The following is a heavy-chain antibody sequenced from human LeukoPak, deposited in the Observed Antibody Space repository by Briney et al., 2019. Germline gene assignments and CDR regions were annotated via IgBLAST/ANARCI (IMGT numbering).Heavy chain of an antibody. V-gene: IGHV4-38-2*01. J-gene: IGHJ4*02. CDR2: IYHSGST. CDR3: ARNRYGDYADY. Sequence: SETLSLTCAVSGYSISSGYYWGWIRQPPGKGLEWIGSIYHSGSTYYNPSLKSRVTISVDTSKNQFSLKLSSVTAADTAVYYCARNRYGDYADYRGQGTLVTVSS. CDR1: GYSISSGYY. D-gene: IGHD4-17*01.